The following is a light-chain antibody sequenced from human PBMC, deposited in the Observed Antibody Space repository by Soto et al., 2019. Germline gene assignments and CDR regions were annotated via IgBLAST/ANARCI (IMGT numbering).Light chain of an antibody. V-gene: IGKV4-1*01. CDR3: QXYYSTPLT. CDR1: QSVLYSSNNKNY. J-gene: IGKJ4*01. Sequence: DIVMTQSPYSLAVCLREGAAIDCKAGQSVLYSSNNKNYLAWYQQKPGQPPKMLIYWASTRESGVPDRFSGSGSGTDLTLTISRLQAEDVAVYYCQXYYSTPLTXGGGAKVDIK. CDR2: WAS.